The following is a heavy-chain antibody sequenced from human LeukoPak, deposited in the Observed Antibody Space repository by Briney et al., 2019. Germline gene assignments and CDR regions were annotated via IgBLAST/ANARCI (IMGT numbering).Heavy chain of an antibody. V-gene: IGHV4-39*01. Sequence: SETLSLTCTVSGGSISGSSYYWVWIRPAPGQGLEWYGSIDYSGSTYYNPSLKSRVNISVDTSKNRSSLKLSSVTAADTAVYYCARHGTAPYYYHYYMDVWGKGTTVTVSS. D-gene: IGHD1-14*01. J-gene: IGHJ6*03. CDR1: GGSISGSSYY. CDR3: ARHGTAPYYYHYYMDV. CDR2: IDYSGST.